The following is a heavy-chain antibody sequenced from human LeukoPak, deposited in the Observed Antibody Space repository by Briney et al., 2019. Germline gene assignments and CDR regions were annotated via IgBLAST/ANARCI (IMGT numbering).Heavy chain of an antibody. Sequence: ASVKVSCKASRYSFTGYYMHWVRQAPGQGLEWMGRINPNSGVTDYAQKLQGRVTMTTDTSTSTAYMELRSLRSDDTAVYYCARVGGIAVAGYNWFDPWGQGTLVTVSS. V-gene: IGHV1-2*06. CDR3: ARVGGIAVAGYNWFDP. CDR1: RYSFTGYY. J-gene: IGHJ5*02. CDR2: INPNSGVT. D-gene: IGHD6-19*01.